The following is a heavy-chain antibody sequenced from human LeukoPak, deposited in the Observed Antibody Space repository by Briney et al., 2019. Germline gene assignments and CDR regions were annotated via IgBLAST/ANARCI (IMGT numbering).Heavy chain of an antibody. CDR1: GGSISSGAFY. CDR2: IYYSGST. CDR3: ARDGPWDAFDI. Sequence: SQTLSLTCTVSGGSISSGAFYWSWIRQHPGKGLEWIGYIYYSGSTYYNPSLKSRVTISVDTSKNQFSLKLSSVTAADTAVYYCARDGPWDAFDIWGQGTMVTVSS. V-gene: IGHV4-31*03. J-gene: IGHJ3*02.